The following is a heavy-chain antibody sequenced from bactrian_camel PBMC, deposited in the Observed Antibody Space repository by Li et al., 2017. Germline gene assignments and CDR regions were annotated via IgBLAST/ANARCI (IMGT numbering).Heavy chain of an antibody. CDR1: GSIYGDAC. Sequence: EVQLVESGGGLVQPGGSLRLSCGASGSIYGDACVGWLRQAPGKEREGLASIYTGGGGIYYADSVKGRFTISEDNAKNAVRLQMNTLKPEDTALYYCAADGGICWGLLTILAAGSRGQGTQVTVS. CDR2: IYTGGGGI. V-gene: IGHV3S40*01. CDR3: AADGGICWGLLTILAAGS. J-gene: IGHJ4*01. D-gene: IGHD3*01.